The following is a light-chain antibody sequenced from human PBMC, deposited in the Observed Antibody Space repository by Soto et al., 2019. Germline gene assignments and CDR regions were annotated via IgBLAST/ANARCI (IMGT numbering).Light chain of an antibody. CDR2: RNN. V-gene: IGLV1-47*01. CDR3: AAWDDSLSGRVV. J-gene: IGLJ2*01. CDR1: SSNIGSSY. Sequence: QSVLTQPPSASGTPGQRVTISCSGSSSNIGSSYVYWYQQLPGTAPKLLIYRNNQRPSGVPDRFSGSKSGTSASLAISGRRSEDEADYYCAAWDDSLSGRVVFGGGTKVTVL.